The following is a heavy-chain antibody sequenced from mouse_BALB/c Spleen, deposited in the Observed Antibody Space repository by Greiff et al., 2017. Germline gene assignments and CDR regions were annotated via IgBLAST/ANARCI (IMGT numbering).Heavy chain of an antibody. Sequence: EVKLQESGPGLVKPSQSLSLTCSVTGYSITSGYYWNWIRQFPGNKLEWMGYISYDGSNNYNPSLKNRISITRDTSKNQFFLKLNSVTTEDTATYYCARSFGYFAYWGQGTLVTVSA. V-gene: IGHV3-6*02. CDR1: GYSITSGYY. D-gene: IGHD2-2*01. CDR2: ISYDGSN. J-gene: IGHJ3*01. CDR3: ARSFGYFAY.